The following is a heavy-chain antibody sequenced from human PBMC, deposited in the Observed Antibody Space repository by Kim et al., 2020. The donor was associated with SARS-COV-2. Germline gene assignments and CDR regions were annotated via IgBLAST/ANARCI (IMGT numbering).Heavy chain of an antibody. D-gene: IGHD3-16*02. CDR2: IYYSGST. Sequence: SETLSLTCTVSGGSISSSSYYWGWIRQPPGKGLEWIGSIYYSGSTYYNPSLKSRVTISVDTSKNQFSLKLSSVTAADTAVYYCARLVRDYVWGSYRSHYYFDYWGQGTLVTVSS. J-gene: IGHJ4*02. V-gene: IGHV4-39*01. CDR1: GGSISSSSYY. CDR3: ARLVRDYVWGSYRSHYYFDY.